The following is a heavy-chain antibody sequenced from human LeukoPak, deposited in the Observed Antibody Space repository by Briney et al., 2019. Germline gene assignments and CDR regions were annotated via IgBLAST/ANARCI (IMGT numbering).Heavy chain of an antibody. V-gene: IGHV3-21*01. CDR1: GGSISSYY. CDR2: ISTMSNYI. J-gene: IGHJ4*02. D-gene: IGHD5-12*01. Sequence: ETLSLTCTVSGGSISSYYWSWIRQPPGKGLEWVSSISTMSNYIFYGDSVKGRFTISRDNAKNSVYLQMNSLRPEDTAVYYCSRDRLGGLDYWGQGTLVTVSS. CDR3: SRDRLGGLDY.